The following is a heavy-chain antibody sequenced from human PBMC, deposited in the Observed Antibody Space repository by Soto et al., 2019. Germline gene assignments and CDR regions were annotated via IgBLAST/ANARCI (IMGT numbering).Heavy chain of an antibody. V-gene: IGHV3-48*01. Sequence: PGGSLRLSCAASGFTLSSTSMNWVRQAPGKGLEWVSYISSSSSTIYYADSVKGRFTISRDSAKNSLYLQMNSLRAEDTAVYYCARVSGYDSEWGQGTLVTVSS. CDR3: ARVSGYDSE. J-gene: IGHJ4*02. CDR1: GFTLSSTS. D-gene: IGHD5-12*01. CDR2: ISSSSSTI.